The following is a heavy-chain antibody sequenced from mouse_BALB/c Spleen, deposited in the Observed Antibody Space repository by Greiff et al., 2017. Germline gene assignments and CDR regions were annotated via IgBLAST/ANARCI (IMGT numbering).Heavy chain of an antibody. J-gene: IGHJ4*01. CDR3: ARWGTTGVATGDAMDY. D-gene: IGHD1-1*01. CDR1: GYTFTSYV. Sequence: VQLQQSGPELVKPGASVKMSCKASGYTFTSYVMHWVKQKPGQGLEWIGYINPYNDGTKYNEKFKGKATLTSDKSSSTAYMELSSLTSEDSAVYYCARWGTTGVATGDAMDYWGQGTSVTVSS. V-gene: IGHV1-14*01. CDR2: INPYNDGT.